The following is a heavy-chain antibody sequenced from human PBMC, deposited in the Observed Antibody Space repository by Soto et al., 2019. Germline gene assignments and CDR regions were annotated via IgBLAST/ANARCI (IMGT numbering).Heavy chain of an antibody. V-gene: IGHV1-69*01. CDR1: GGTFSTYA. J-gene: IGHJ4*02. CDR2: IIPLFATA. Sequence: QVQLEQSGGEVKQPGSSVRVSCKTSGGTFSTYAINWVRQAPGQGLEWMGAIIPLFATADYSQKFQGRVTLTGYESTSIAYRELSSLSFDDTAVYFCARPKGTDRSGYYYFDFWCQGTVVTVSS. D-gene: IGHD6-19*01. CDR3: ARPKGTDRSGYYYFDF.